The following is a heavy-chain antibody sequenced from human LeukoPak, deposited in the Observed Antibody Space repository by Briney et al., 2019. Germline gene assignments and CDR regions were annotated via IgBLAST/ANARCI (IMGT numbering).Heavy chain of an antibody. V-gene: IGHV4-39*07. CDR1: GGSISSSSYY. Sequence: SETLSLTCTVSGGSISSSSYYWGWIRQPPGKGLEWIGSIYYSGSTYYNPSLKSRVTISVDTSKNQFSLKLSSVTAADTAVYYCARESVTTIAFDIWGQGTMVTVSS. CDR3: ARESVTTIAFDI. J-gene: IGHJ3*02. CDR2: IYYSGST. D-gene: IGHD2-21*02.